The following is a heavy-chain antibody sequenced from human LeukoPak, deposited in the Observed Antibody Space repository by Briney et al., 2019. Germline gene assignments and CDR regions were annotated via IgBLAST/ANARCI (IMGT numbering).Heavy chain of an antibody. CDR3: ARDLTADIVVVPAAMTGVNAFDI. Sequence: GASVKVSCKASGGTFISYAISWVRQAPGQGLEGMGRIIPSFGTANYAQKFQGRVTITTDESTSTAYMELSSLRSEDTAVYYCARDLTADIVVVPAAMTGVNAFDIWGQGTMVTVSS. D-gene: IGHD2-2*01. V-gene: IGHV1-69*05. J-gene: IGHJ3*02. CDR1: GGTFISYA. CDR2: IIPSFGTA.